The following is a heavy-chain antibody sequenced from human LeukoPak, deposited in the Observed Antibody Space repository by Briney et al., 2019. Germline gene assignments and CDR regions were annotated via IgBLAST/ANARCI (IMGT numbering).Heavy chain of an antibody. CDR3: ARWDYYGSGSYYNRAGKYFDY. CDR1: GGSFSGYY. Sequence: SETLSLTCAVYGGSFSGYYWSWIRQPPGKGLEWIGEINHSGSTNYNPSLKSRVTISVDTSKNQFSLKLSSVTAADTAVYYCARWDYYGSGSYYNRAGKYFDYWGQGTLVTVSS. J-gene: IGHJ4*02. CDR2: INHSGST. D-gene: IGHD3-10*01. V-gene: IGHV4-34*01.